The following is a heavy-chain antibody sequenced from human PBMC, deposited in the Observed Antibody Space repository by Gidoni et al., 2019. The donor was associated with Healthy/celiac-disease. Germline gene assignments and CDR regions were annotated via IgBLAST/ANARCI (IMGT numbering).Heavy chain of an antibody. V-gene: IGHV4-4*02. J-gene: IGHJ5*02. Sequence: QVQLQESGPGLVKPSGTLSRTCAVSGGSISSSNWWSCVRQPPGKGLEWIVELYHSGSTTSPPSLMSRVTISADKSQNQFSLKLSSVPAADPAVYYCARNTQPGSTLWFAPWGPGTLVTVSS. CDR3: ARNTQPGSTLWFAP. CDR1: GGSISSSNW. CDR2: LYHSGST. D-gene: IGHD1-1*01.